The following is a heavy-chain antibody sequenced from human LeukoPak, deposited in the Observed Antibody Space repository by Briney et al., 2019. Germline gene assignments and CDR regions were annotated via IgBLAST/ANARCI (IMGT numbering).Heavy chain of an antibody. CDR3: ARDRVSGSYPDAFDI. CDR2: MSYNGNDK. V-gene: IGHV3-30*04. CDR1: GFTFSSFA. Sequence: PGRSLRLSCAASGFTFSSFAMHWVRQTPGKGLEWVAGMSYNGNDKYYEDSLKGRFTISRDNSKNTLYLQMNSLRAEDTAVYYCARDRVSGSYPDAFDIWGQGTMVTVSS. J-gene: IGHJ3*02. D-gene: IGHD1-26*01.